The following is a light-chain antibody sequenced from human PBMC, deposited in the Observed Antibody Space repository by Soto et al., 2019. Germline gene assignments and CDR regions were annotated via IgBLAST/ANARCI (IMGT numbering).Light chain of an antibody. CDR3: QNYNSYSEA. CDR2: KES. Sequence: DIQMTQSPSSLSASVEDRVTITCGASQTISSWLAWYQQKTGKAPKILIYKESTLKSGVPSRFSGSGSGTELTLTISRLQPDDFATYYCQNYNSYSEACGQGTKVDI. J-gene: IGKJ1*01. V-gene: IGKV1-5*03. CDR1: QTISSW.